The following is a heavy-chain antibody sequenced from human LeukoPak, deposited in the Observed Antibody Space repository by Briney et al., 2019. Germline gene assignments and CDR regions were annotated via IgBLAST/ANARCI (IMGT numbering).Heavy chain of an antibody. CDR2: ISSSGSTI. V-gene: IGHV3-48*03. D-gene: IGHD6-19*01. CDR3: ARDLIAVAGFYFDY. Sequence: PVGSLRLSCAASGFTFSSSEMNWVRQAPGKGLEWVSYISSSGSTIYYADSVKGRFNISRDNAKNSLYLQMNGLKAEDTAVYYCARDLIAVAGFYFDYWGQGTLVTVSS. J-gene: IGHJ4*02. CDR1: GFTFSSSE.